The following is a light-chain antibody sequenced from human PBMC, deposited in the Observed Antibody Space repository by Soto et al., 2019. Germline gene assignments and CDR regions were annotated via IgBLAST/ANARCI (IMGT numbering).Light chain of an antibody. J-gene: IGKJ1*01. CDR1: QGVSSY. CDR3: QQYGSSPPKT. V-gene: IGKV3-20*01. CDR2: DAS. Sequence: IVLAHSPATLSFSRGEMAALSCRASQGVSSYLAWYQQKPCQAPRLLIYDASNRATGIPARFSGSGSGTEFTLTISSLQSEDFAVYYCQQYGSSPPKTFGQGTKVDIK.